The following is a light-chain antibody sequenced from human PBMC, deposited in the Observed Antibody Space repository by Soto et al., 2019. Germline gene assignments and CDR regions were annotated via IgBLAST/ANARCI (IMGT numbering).Light chain of an antibody. CDR3: SSYTGSNNLVI. CDR2: EVT. CDR1: GSDVGSYNY. Sequence: QSALTQPPSASGSPGQSVTISCTGTGSDVGSYNYVSWYQQHPDKSPKLIISEVTKRPSGVTDRFSGSKSGNTASLTVSGLQAEDEADYYCSSYTGSNNLVIFGGGTKVTVL. J-gene: IGLJ2*01. V-gene: IGLV2-8*01.